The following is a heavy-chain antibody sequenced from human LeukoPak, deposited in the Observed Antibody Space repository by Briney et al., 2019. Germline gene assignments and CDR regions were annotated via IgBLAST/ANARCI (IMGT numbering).Heavy chain of an antibody. CDR1: GFTFSSYS. J-gene: IGHJ4*02. V-gene: IGHV3-30*18. D-gene: IGHD1-26*01. CDR2: ILHDGSNK. CDR3: AKKGAVGPTTGNYFAS. Sequence: GGSLRLSCAASGFTFSSYSMNWVRQSPGKGLEWVAVILHDGSNKYYADSVKGRFTISRDNSKNTMYLQMNSLRDEDTAVYYCAKKGAVGPTTGNYFASWGQGTLVTVSS.